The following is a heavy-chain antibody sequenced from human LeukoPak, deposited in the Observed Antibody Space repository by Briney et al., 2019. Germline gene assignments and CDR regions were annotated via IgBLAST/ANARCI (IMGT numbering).Heavy chain of an antibody. V-gene: IGHV5-51*01. CDR2: IYPGDSDT. CDR3: ARDLASTQNAFDI. J-gene: IGHJ3*02. Sequence: GESLKISCKGSGYSFTSYWIGWVRQMPGKGLEWMGIIYPGDSDTRYSPSFQGQVTISADKSVNTAYLQWSSLKASDTAMYYCARDLASTQNAFDIWGQGTMLTVSS. CDR1: GYSFTSYW. D-gene: IGHD3-3*02.